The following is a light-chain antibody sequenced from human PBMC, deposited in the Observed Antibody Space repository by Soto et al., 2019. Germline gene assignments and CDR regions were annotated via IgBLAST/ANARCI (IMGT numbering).Light chain of an antibody. Sequence: EIVLPQSPATLSVSPGERATLSCRPRQSVSSKLAWYQQKPGQAPRLLFYGASTGATGIPARFSGSGSETEFTLSISSLQSEDFAVYHCQQHNNCLGTFGQGTRVDIK. J-gene: IGKJ1*01. CDR2: GAS. CDR1: QSVSSK. CDR3: QQHNNCLGT. V-gene: IGKV3-15*01.